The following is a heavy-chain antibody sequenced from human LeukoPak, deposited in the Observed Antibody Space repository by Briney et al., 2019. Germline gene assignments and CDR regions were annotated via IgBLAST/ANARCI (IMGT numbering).Heavy chain of an antibody. Sequence: GGTLRLSCAASGFTFSSYGMSWVRQAPGKGLQWVSTMSATGSDIHHADSVKGRFTISRDNSKNTLYLQMNSLRAEDTAVYYCAKDGDYYGSGSYYNPNWFDPWGQGTLVTVSS. CDR1: GFTFSSYG. CDR2: MSATGSDI. D-gene: IGHD3-10*01. V-gene: IGHV3-23*01. J-gene: IGHJ5*02. CDR3: AKDGDYYGSGSYYNPNWFDP.